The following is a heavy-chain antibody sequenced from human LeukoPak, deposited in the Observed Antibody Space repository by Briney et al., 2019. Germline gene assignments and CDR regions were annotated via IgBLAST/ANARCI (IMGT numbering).Heavy chain of an antibody. CDR3: ARSGYSSTWYLQNFELDY. Sequence: GGSLRLSCAASGFTFADYAMHWVRQAPGKGLEWVSLISWDGDSTYYSDSVKGRFTISRDNAKNSLYLQMNSLRAEDTAVYFCARSGYSSTWYLQNFELDYWGQGTLVTVSS. D-gene: IGHD2-2*01. CDR1: GFTFADYA. J-gene: IGHJ4*02. V-gene: IGHV3-43D*03. CDR2: ISWDGDST.